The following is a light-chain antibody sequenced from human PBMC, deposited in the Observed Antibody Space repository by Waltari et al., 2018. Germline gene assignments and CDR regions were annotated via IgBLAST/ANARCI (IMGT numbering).Light chain of an antibody. Sequence: EIVMTQFPATLSVSPGERATRPCRASQSVRSNLAWYQQKPGQAPRLLIYAASTRATGIPASFSGSGAGTEFTLTISSLQSEDFAVYYCQQYNNWPLTFGGGTKVEIK. CDR1: QSVRSN. CDR3: QQYNNWPLT. J-gene: IGKJ4*01. V-gene: IGKV3-15*01. CDR2: AAS.